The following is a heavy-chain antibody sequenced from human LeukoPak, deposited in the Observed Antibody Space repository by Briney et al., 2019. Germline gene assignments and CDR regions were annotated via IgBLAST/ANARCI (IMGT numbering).Heavy chain of an antibody. V-gene: IGHV3-7*03. CDR1: GLTFSEHW. J-gene: IGHJ4*02. CDR2: IKQDGSEK. CDR3: ARGGNDSSGYYG. D-gene: IGHD3-22*01. Sequence: GGSLRLSCAASGLTFSEHWMTWVRQAPGKGLEWVATIKQDGSEKYYLDSVKGRFTISRDNSKNTLYLQMNSLRAEDTAVYYCARGGNDSSGYYGWGQGTLVTVSS.